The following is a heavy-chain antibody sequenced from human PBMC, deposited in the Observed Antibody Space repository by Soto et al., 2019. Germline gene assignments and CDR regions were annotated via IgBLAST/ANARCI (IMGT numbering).Heavy chain of an antibody. V-gene: IGHV1-69*13. CDR1: GGTFSSYA. CDR3: ASHPRSQSWYYFDY. CDR2: IIPIFGTA. J-gene: IGHJ4*02. D-gene: IGHD2-8*02. Sequence: ASVKVSCKASGGTFSSYAISWVRQAPGQGLEWMGGIIPIFGTANYAQKFQGRVTITADESTSTAYMELSSLRSEDTAVYYCASHPRSQSWYYFDYWGQGTLVTVS.